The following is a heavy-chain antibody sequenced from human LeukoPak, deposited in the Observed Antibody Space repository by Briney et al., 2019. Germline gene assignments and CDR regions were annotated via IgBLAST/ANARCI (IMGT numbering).Heavy chain of an antibody. D-gene: IGHD2-21*02. CDR3: ARDWAYYGGNFRGQIDY. V-gene: IGHV1-18*01. Sequence: GASVKVSCKASGYTFTSYGISWLRQAPGQGLEWMGWISAYNGNTNYAQKLQGRVTMTTDTSTSTAYMELRSLRSDDTAVYYCARDWAYYGGNFRGQIDYWGQGTLVTVSS. CDR1: GYTFTSYG. J-gene: IGHJ4*02. CDR2: ISAYNGNT.